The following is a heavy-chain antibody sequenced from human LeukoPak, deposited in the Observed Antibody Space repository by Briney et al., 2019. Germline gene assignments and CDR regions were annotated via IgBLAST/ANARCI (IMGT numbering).Heavy chain of an antibody. J-gene: IGHJ4*02. Sequence: SETLSLTCTVSGGSISSSSYYWGWIRQPPGKGLEWIGSIYYSGSTYYNPSLKSRVTISVDTSKNQFSLKLSSVTAADTAVYYCARLSTWAPYYWGQGTLVTISS. CDR1: GGSISSSSYY. D-gene: IGHD1-26*01. CDR2: IYYSGST. CDR3: ARLSTWAPYY. V-gene: IGHV4-39*01.